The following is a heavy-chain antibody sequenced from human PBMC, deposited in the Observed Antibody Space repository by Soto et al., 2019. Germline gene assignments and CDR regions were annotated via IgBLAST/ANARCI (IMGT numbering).Heavy chain of an antibody. D-gene: IGHD3-9*01. V-gene: IGHV3-23*01. J-gene: IGHJ4*02. Sequence: GGSLRLSCVASGFAINTYTINWVRQAPGKGLEWVSGINAGGGATYYADSVKGRFTISRDTSNNMVFLQMNTLQVDDQAVYYCAKDRHPDGIWTFDYWGQGTLVTVSS. CDR2: INAGGGAT. CDR3: AKDRHPDGIWTFDY. CDR1: GFAINTYT.